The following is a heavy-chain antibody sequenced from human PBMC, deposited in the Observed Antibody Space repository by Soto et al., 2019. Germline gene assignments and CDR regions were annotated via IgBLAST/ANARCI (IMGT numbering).Heavy chain of an antibody. D-gene: IGHD5-18*01. CDR3: ANRDTSMIYRYYYGMDV. J-gene: IGHJ6*02. CDR1: GFTFSTYD. CDR2: ITSSGGST. Sequence: GGSLRLSCAASGFTFSTYDISWVRQAPGPGLEWVSAITSSGGSTYYADSVKGRFTISRDNSKNTLYLQMNSLRAEDTAVYYCANRDTSMIYRYYYGMDVWGQGTTVTVSS. V-gene: IGHV3-23*01.